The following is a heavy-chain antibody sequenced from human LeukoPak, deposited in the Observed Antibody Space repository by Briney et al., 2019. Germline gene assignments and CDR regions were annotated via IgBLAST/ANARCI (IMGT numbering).Heavy chain of an antibody. CDR1: GGAFTGHY. V-gene: IGHV4-59*08. D-gene: IGHD3-10*01. J-gene: IGHJ4*02. CDR3: ARQFPPYHSGSHYFDN. Sequence: PSETLSLTCNVSGGAFTGHYWSWLRQSPEKGLEWIGFIYFNGMTKYSPSLESRVTISVDTSKNQFSLRLTSVTAADTAVYFCARQFPPYHSGSHYFDNWGQGMQVTVSS. CDR2: IYFNGMT.